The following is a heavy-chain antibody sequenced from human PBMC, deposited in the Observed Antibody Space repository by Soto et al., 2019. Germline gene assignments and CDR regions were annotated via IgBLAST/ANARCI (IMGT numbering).Heavy chain of an antibody. D-gene: IGHD1-1*01. Sequence: GASVKVSCKASGYTFTNYYMHWVRQAPGQGLEWMGRINPNSGSTAYAQRFQGRVTITRNTSISTVYMELSSLRSEDTAIYYCARSEGTTGTFDYWGQGTLVTVSS. J-gene: IGHJ4*02. V-gene: IGHV1-46*01. CDR2: INPNSGST. CDR1: GYTFTNYY. CDR3: ARSEGTTGTFDY.